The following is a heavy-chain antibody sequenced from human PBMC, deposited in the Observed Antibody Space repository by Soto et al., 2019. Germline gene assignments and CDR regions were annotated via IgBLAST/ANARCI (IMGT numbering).Heavy chain of an antibody. D-gene: IGHD3-16*01. CDR3: ARLPFPWGWFDP. V-gene: IGHV3-11*01. CDR1: GIVFSDY. Sequence: GGSLRLFCSASGIVFSDYMSWVRQAPGKGLEWLSYISGSGRTIYSADSVKGRFTISRDNATNSLYLQMNNVRTEDTAVYYCARLPFPWGWFDPWGQGTLVTVSS. J-gene: IGHJ5*02. CDR2: ISGSGRTI.